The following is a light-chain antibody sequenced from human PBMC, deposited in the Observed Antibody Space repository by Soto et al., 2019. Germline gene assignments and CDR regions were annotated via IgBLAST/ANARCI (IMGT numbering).Light chain of an antibody. J-gene: IGLJ3*02. V-gene: IGLV7-43*01. CDR3: LLYHVPAQV. CDR1: TGAVTSDYY. Sequence: QTVVTQEPSLTVSPGGTVTLTCASSTGAVTSDYYPNWLQQKPGQAPRSLIHSTYARHFWTPARFSGSLLGGKAALTVSDLQPEDEADYYCLLYHVPAQVFGGGTKLTVL. CDR2: STY.